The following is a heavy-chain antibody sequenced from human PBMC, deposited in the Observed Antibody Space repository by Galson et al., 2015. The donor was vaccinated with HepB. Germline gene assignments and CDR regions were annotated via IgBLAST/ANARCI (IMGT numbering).Heavy chain of an antibody. CDR3: AIVKGGISVAGSVSPWLDP. CDR2: ISHTGGT. J-gene: IGHJ5*02. CDR1: GGSFSGAY. Sequence: SETLSITCAVPGGSFSGAYWSWIRQPPGRGLEWIGEISHTGGTKYNPSLNSRATMSVDTSKNQFSLSVTSVTAADTAVYYCAIVKGGISVAGSVSPWLDPCGQGTLVIVSS. D-gene: IGHD6-19*01. V-gene: IGHV4-34*01.